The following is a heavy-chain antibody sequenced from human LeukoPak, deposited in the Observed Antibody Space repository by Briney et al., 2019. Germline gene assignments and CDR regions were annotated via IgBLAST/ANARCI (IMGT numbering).Heavy chain of an antibody. V-gene: IGHV3-23*01. J-gene: IGHJ4*02. Sequence: PGGSLRLSCVASGFTFSSYAITWVRQAPGKGLEWVSVISGSGDNTKYADSVKGRFTISRDNSKNTVYLQMNSLRAEDTAVYYCAKGHCISTTCYVYYFDYWGQGTLVTVSS. CDR3: AKGHCISTTCYVYYFDY. CDR1: GFTFSSYA. CDR2: ISGSGDNT. D-gene: IGHD2-2*01.